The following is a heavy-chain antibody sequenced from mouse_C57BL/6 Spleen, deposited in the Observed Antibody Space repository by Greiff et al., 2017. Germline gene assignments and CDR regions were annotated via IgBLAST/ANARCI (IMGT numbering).Heavy chain of an antibody. J-gene: IGHJ1*03. V-gene: IGHV1-64*01. CDR2: IHPNSGST. Sequence: QVQLQQPGAELVKPGASVKLSCKASGYTFTSYWMHWVKQRPGQGLEWIGMIHPNSGSTNYNEKFKSKATLTVDKSSSTAYMQLSSLTSEDSAVYYCARWRESWYFDVWGTGTTVTVSS. CDR3: ARWRESWYFDV. CDR1: GYTFTSYW.